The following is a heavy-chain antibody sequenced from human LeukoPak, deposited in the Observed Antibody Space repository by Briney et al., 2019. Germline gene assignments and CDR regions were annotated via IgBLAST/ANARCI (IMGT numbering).Heavy chain of an antibody. J-gene: IGHJ4*02. Sequence: GGSLRLSCEVSGFTFSSYSMNWVRQAPGKGLEWVSSITSDSSYIYYADAVKGRFTISRDNAKNSMNLQMSSLRAEDTAVYYCAKDRHYSLSFWGQGTLVTVSS. CDR1: GFTFSSYS. V-gene: IGHV3-21*01. CDR3: AKDRHYSLSF. D-gene: IGHD4-11*01. CDR2: ITSDSSYI.